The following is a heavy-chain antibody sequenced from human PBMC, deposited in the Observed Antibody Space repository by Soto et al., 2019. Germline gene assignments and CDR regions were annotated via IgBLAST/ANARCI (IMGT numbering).Heavy chain of an antibody. CDR1: GFTFSDYY. J-gene: IGHJ2*01. CDR2: ISSSSSYT. D-gene: IGHD2-15*01. Sequence: GSLRLSCAASGFTFSDYYMSWIRQAPGKGLEWVSYISSSSSYTNYADSVKGRFTISRDNAKNSLYLQMNSLRAEDTAVYYCARGAYCSGGSCYPRYFDLWGRGTLVTVT. V-gene: IGHV3-11*06. CDR3: ARGAYCSGGSCYPRYFDL.